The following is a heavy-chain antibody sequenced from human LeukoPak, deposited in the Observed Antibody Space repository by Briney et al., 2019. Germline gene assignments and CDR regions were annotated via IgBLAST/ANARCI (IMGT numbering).Heavy chain of an antibody. CDR1: GGSISSYY. D-gene: IGHD7-27*01. V-gene: IGHV4-59*12. CDR2: IYYSGST. CDR3: ARAAVWGNYFDY. J-gene: IGHJ4*02. Sequence: SETLSLTCTVSGGSISSYYWSWIRQPPGKGLEWIGYIYYSGSTNYNPSLKIRVTISVDTSKNQFSLKLSSVTAADTAVYYCARAAVWGNYFDYWGQGTLVTVSS.